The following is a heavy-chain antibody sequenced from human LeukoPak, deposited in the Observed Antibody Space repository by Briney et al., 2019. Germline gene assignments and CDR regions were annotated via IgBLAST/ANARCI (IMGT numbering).Heavy chain of an antibody. V-gene: IGHV3-30-3*01. J-gene: IGHJ4*02. CDR3: ARESSGSYGY. D-gene: IGHD1-26*01. CDR2: ISYDGSNK. Sequence: EGSLRLSCAASGFTFSGYTIHWVRQAPGEGLEWVAVISYDGSNKYYADSVKGRFTISRDNSKNTLYLQMNSLRAEDTAVYYCARESSGSYGYWGQGTLVTVSS. CDR1: GFTFSGYT.